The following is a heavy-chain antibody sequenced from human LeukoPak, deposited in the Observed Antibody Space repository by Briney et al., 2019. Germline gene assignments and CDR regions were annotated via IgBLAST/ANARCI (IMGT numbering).Heavy chain of an antibody. CDR2: IKQDGSEK. CDR3: ARSGGSGWYGDFDY. CDR1: GFTFSSYW. J-gene: IGHJ4*02. V-gene: IGHV3-7*01. D-gene: IGHD6-19*01. Sequence: GGSLRLSCAASGFTFSSYWMSWVRQAPGKGLEWVANIKQDGSEKYYVDSVKGRFTISRDNAKNSLYLQMNSLRAEDTAVYYCARSGGSGWYGDFDYWGQGTLVTVSS.